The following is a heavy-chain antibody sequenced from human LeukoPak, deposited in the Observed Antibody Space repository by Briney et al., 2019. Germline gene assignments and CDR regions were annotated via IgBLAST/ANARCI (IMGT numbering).Heavy chain of an antibody. V-gene: IGHV3-30*02. CDR3: AKVLYGDYYFDY. CDR2: IRYDGSNK. Sequence: PGGSLRLSCAAPGFTFSSYGMHWVRQAPGKGLEWVAFIRYDGSNKYYADSVKGRFTISRDNSKNTLYLQMSSLRAEDTAVYYCAKVLYGDYYFDYWGQGTLVTVSS. J-gene: IGHJ4*02. D-gene: IGHD4-17*01. CDR1: GFTFSSYG.